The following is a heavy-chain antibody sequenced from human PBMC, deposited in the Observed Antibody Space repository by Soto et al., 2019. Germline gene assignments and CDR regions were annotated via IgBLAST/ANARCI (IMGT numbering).Heavy chain of an antibody. CDR2: IYYSGST. CDR3: ARLPDSYDISRYYVDY. CDR1: GGSISRYY. Sequence: SETLSLTCTVSGGSISRYYWSWIRQPPGKGLEWIGCIYYSGSTNYNPSLKSRVTISVDTSKNQFSLKLSSVTAADTAVYYCARLPDSYDISRYYVDYWGLGTLVTGSS. D-gene: IGHD3-22*01. V-gene: IGHV4-59*01. J-gene: IGHJ4*02.